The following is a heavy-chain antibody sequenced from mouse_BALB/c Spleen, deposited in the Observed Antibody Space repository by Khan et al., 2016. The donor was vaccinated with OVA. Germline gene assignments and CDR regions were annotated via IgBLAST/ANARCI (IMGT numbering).Heavy chain of an antibody. CDR2: FNPSTGYT. Sequence: QIQLVQSGAELAKPWASVKMSCKASGYTFINYWILWVKQRPGQGLEWIGYFNPSTGYTEYNQYFKDKATLTADKSSSPAYMQLSSLTSEDSAVYCGGGRDLRWDFDYWGQGTTLTVSS. CDR3: GGRDLRWDFDY. CDR1: GYTFINYW. D-gene: IGHD1-1*01. J-gene: IGHJ2*01. V-gene: IGHV1-7*01.